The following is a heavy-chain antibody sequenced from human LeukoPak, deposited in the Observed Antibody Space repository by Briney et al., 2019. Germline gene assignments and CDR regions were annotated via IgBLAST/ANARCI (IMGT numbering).Heavy chain of an antibody. Sequence: GGSLRLSCAASGFSFSTYSFSWVRQAPGKGLEWVSGISASGGDTFYADSVKGRFTISRDNAKNTLYLQMNSLRAEDTAVYYCAKGGTTVVDYWGQGTLVTVSS. CDR2: ISASGGDT. CDR3: AKGGTTVVDY. V-gene: IGHV3-23*01. J-gene: IGHJ4*02. D-gene: IGHD4-23*01. CDR1: GFSFSTYS.